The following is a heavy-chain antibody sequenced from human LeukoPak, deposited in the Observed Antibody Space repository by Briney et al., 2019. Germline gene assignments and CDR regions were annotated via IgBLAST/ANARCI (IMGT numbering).Heavy chain of an antibody. V-gene: IGHV3-7*01. CDR1: GFTFSSNW. J-gene: IGHJ4*02. Sequence: PGGSLRLSCAASGFTFSSNWMSWVRRAPGKGPEWVANIKQDGSEKFYVDSVKSRFTISRDNAKNSLYLQMNSLRAEDTALYYCAKGGGYASDHWGQGTLVTVSS. CDR2: IKQDGSEK. CDR3: AKGGGYASDH. D-gene: IGHD5-12*01.